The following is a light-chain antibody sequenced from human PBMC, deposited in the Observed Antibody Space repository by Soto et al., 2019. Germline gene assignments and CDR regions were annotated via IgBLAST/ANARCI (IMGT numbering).Light chain of an antibody. CDR3: QQYNNWPPIT. V-gene: IGKV3-15*01. Sequence: EIVMTQSPATLSVSPWERATLSCRASPSVSSNLAWYQHKPGQAPRLLIFGASTRATGIPARFSGSGSGTEFTLTINSLQSEDFAVYYCQQYNNWPPITFGQGTRLEIK. CDR2: GAS. J-gene: IGKJ5*01. CDR1: PSVSSN.